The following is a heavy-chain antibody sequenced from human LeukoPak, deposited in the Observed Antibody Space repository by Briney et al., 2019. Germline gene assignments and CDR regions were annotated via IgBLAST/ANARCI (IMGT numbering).Heavy chain of an antibody. CDR1: GGSFSGYY. Sequence: NASETLSLTCAVYGGSFSGYYWSWIRQPPGKGLEWIGEINHSGSTNYNPSLKSRVTISVDTSKNQFSLKLSSVTAADTAVYYCARSYVSDAFDIWGQGTMVTVSS. CDR3: ARSYVSDAFDI. V-gene: IGHV4-34*01. D-gene: IGHD3-16*01. J-gene: IGHJ3*02. CDR2: INHSGST.